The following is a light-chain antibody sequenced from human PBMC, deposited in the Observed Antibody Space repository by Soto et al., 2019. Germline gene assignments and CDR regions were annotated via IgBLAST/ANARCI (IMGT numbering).Light chain of an antibody. CDR2: ATS. CDR3: QHCFS. CDR1: QSIVNY. J-gene: IGKJ3*01. V-gene: IGKV1-39*01. Sequence: DIQMTQSPSSLSASIGDRVTITCRTSQSIVNYLNWYQQKPGQAPKLLIYATSNLQSGVPSRFGDGGSATYFTLSISDLQPEDFPTYYCQHCFSFGPGTTVDIK.